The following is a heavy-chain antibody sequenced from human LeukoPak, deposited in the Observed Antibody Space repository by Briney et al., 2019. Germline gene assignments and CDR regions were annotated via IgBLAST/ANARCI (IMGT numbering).Heavy chain of an antibody. Sequence: SETLSLTCAVSGGSISSSNWWSWVRQPPGKGLEWIGEIYHSGSTNYNPSLKSRVTISVDTSKNQFSLKLSSVTAADTAVYYCARGREAAPDAFDIWGQGTMVTVSS. D-gene: IGHD6-13*01. CDR1: GGSISSSNW. CDR3: ARGREAAPDAFDI. CDR2: IYHSGST. J-gene: IGHJ3*02. V-gene: IGHV4-4*02.